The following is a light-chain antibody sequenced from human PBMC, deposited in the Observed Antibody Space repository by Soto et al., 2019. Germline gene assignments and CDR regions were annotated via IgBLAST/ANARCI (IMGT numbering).Light chain of an antibody. V-gene: IGKV3-20*01. J-gene: IGKJ5*01. CDR3: QVYGPSPPIT. CDR1: QIVGKW. Sequence: TQSPSNLSASIGDTVTISCRASQIVGKWLAWYQQKPGQAPRLLMYGVSSRATGIPDRFTGSGSGADFTLTISRLEPEDFAVYYCQVYGPSPPITFGQGTRLEIK. CDR2: GVS.